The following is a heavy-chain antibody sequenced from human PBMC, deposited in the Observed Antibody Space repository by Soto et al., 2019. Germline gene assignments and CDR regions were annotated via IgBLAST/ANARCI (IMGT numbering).Heavy chain of an antibody. CDR3: ARGGQGRYYFDY. V-gene: IGHV3-74*01. CDR2: INGDGSTT. Sequence: EVHLVESGGGSVQPGGSLKLSCAGSGFAFSSYWRHWVRQVPGKGLVWVSRINGDGSTTSYADSVRGRFTISRDNAKDTLYLQMNSLRAEHTALYYCARGGQGRYYFDYWGQGSLITDSS. CDR1: GFAFSSYW. J-gene: IGHJ4*02.